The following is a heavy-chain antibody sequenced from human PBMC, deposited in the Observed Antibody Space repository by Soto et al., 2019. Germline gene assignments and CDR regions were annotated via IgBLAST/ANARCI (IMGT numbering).Heavy chain of an antibody. CDR3: ASSVVVPSTMNYFDY. V-gene: IGHV5-51*01. D-gene: IGHD2-15*01. CDR1: GYSFSNYW. CDR2: IFPADSDT. J-gene: IGHJ4*02. Sequence: PGESLKISCKGSGYSFSNYWIAWVRQMPGKGLEWMGIIFPADSDTKYSPSFQGQVTISADKSNSTAYLQWSSLKASDTAMYYCASSVVVPSTMNYFDYWGQGSLVTVSS.